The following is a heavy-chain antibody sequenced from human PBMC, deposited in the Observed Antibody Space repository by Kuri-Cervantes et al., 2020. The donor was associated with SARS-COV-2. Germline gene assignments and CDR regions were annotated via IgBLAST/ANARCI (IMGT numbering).Heavy chain of an antibody. D-gene: IGHD3-3*01. Sequence: GGSLRLSCAASGFTFSSYGMHWVRQAPGKGLEWVAVISYDGSNKYYADSVKGRFTISRDNAKNSLYLQMNSLRDEDTAVYYCARVSSRSTIFGVVIIPGGMDVWGQGTTVTCYS. V-gene: IGHV3-30*03. J-gene: IGHJ6*01. CDR3: ARVSSRSTIFGVVIIPGGMDV. CDR2: ISYDGSNK. CDR1: GFTFSSYG.